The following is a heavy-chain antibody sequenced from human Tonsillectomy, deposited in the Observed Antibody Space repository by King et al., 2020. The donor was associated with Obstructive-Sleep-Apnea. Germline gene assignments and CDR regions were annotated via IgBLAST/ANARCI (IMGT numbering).Heavy chain of an antibody. Sequence: QLVQSGAEVKRPGASVKVSCKASGYTFTSYGISWVRQAPGQGLEWMGWISPYNGNTYYAQKVQGRVTMTTDTSTSTAYMELRSLRSDDTAVYYCARDPPPYSRDYYGMDGWGQGTTVTVSS. CDR2: ISPYNGNT. J-gene: IGHJ6*02. CDR1: GYTFTSYG. V-gene: IGHV1-18*01. D-gene: IGHD4-11*01. CDR3: ARDPPPYSRDYYGMDG.